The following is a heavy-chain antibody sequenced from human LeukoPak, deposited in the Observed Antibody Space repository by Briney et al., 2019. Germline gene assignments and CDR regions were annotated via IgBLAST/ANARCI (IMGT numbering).Heavy chain of an antibody. CDR1: GFTFSSYA. V-gene: IGHV3-23*01. Sequence: GGSLRLSCAASGFTFSSYAMSWVRQAPGKGLEWVSAISGSGGSTYYADSVKGRFTISRDNAKNSLYLQMNSLRAEDTALYYCARLRTISDTAPDYWGQGTLVTVSS. CDR3: ARLRTISDTAPDY. D-gene: IGHD5-18*01. J-gene: IGHJ4*02. CDR2: ISGSGGST.